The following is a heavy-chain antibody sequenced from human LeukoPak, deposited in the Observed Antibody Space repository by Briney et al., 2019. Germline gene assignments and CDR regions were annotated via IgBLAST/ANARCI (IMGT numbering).Heavy chain of an antibody. J-gene: IGHJ4*02. CDR1: GFSFSTYG. D-gene: IGHD3-22*01. V-gene: IGHV3-23*01. Sequence: GGTLRLSCAGSGFSFSTYGMTWVRQAPGKGLEWVSSVSSSGETTYYADSVKGRFTISRDNSKNTVFLEMNSLRAENTAVYYCARGSATYYYDSSVLTWGQGTLVTVSS. CDR3: ARGSATYYYDSSVLT. CDR2: VSSSGETT.